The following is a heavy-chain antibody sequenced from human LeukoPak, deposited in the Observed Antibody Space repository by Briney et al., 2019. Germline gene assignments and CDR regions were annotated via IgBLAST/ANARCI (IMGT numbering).Heavy chain of an antibody. Sequence: GGSLRLSCAASGFTFSSYEMNWVRQAPGKGLEWVSYISSSGSTIYYADSVKGRFTISRDNAKNSLYLQMNSLRAEDTAVYYCARGFHFPGIAFYWGQGTLITVSS. V-gene: IGHV3-48*03. CDR1: GFTFSSYE. D-gene: IGHD6-13*01. J-gene: IGHJ4*02. CDR3: ARGFHFPGIAFY. CDR2: ISSSGSTI.